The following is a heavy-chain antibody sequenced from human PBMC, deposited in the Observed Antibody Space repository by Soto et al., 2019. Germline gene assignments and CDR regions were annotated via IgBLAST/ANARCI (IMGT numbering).Heavy chain of an antibody. V-gene: IGHV3-7*01. CDR2: INPEGNAK. Sequence: LSCSGFGFSINTYWMNWIRQTPGKGLEWVANINPEGNAKTYVDPVKGRFFVSRDNTRNSLDLQMTSLRVEDSAIYFCAAWDISNIWGQGILVTVSS. D-gene: IGHD2-15*01. CDR3: AAWDISNI. J-gene: IGHJ4*02. CDR1: GFSINTYW.